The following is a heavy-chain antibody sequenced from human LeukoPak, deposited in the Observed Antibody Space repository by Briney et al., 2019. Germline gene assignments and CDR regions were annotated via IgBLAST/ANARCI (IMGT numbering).Heavy chain of an antibody. Sequence: GESLKISCKGSGYSFTSYWIGWVRQMPGKGLEWMGIIYPGDSDTRYSPSFQGQVTISADKSISTAYLQWSSLKASDTAMYYCARLDCSGGSCPVRSFDYWGQGTLATVSS. D-gene: IGHD2-15*01. J-gene: IGHJ4*02. CDR3: ARLDCSGGSCPVRSFDY. V-gene: IGHV5-51*01. CDR2: IYPGDSDT. CDR1: GYSFTSYW.